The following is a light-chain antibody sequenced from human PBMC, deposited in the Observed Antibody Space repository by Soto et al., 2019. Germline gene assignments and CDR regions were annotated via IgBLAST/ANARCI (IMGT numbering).Light chain of an antibody. Sequence: DIQMTQSPSSLSASVGDRVTISCQASQDINNYLNWFQQKPGKAPKLLIYDVLNLETGVPSRFSGSGSGAYFPLTISSLQPEDIATYYCQQYDKLPITFGQGTRLEIK. CDR1: QDINNY. CDR3: QQYDKLPIT. V-gene: IGKV1-33*01. J-gene: IGKJ5*01. CDR2: DVL.